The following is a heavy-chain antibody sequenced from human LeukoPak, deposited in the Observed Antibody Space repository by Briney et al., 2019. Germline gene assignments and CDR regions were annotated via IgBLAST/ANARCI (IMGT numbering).Heavy chain of an antibody. D-gene: IGHD5-12*01. CDR2: IYYSGIT. V-gene: IGHV4-59*01. J-gene: IGHJ2*01. CDR3: ARVTSGYAGGYWYFDL. CDR1: GGSISSYY. Sequence: SETLSLTCTVSGGSISSYYWSWIRQPPGKGLEWIGYIYYSGITNYNPSLESRVTISVGTSKNQFSLKLSSVTAADTAVYYCARVTSGYAGGYWYFDLWGRGTLVTVSS.